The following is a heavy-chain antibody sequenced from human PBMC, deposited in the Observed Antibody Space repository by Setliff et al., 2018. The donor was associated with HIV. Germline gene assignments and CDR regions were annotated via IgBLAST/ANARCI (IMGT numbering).Heavy chain of an antibody. V-gene: IGHV3-21*01. Sequence: PGGSLRLSCVASGFSFSTYSMNWVRQAPGKGLEWISYISSRSDYIYYADSMKCRFTISRDNAKNSLYLQMNSLRAEDTAVYYCARGDTTPIYPNYMDVWGKGTTVTVSS. D-gene: IGHD2-21*02. CDR3: ARGDTTPIYPNYMDV. CDR2: ISSRSDYI. CDR1: GFSFSTYS. J-gene: IGHJ6*03.